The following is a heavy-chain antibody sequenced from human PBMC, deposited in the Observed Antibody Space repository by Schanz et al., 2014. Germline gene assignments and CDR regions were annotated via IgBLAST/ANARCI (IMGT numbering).Heavy chain of an antibody. CDR3: ARDEGRDGYNLAFDV. CDR2: ISHNSHYT. D-gene: IGHD5-12*01. V-gene: IGHV3-11*05. Sequence: QVQLVESGGGLVKPGGSLRLSCAASGFTFSDYYMSWIRQAPGKGLEWVSYISHNSHYTNYADSVKGRFTISRDTAENSVYLQMNSLRADDTAVYFCARDEGRDGYNLAFDVWGQGTLVTVSS. CDR1: GFTFSDYY. J-gene: IGHJ3*01.